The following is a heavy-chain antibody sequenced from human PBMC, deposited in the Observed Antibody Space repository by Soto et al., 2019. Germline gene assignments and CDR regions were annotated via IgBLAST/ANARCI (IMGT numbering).Heavy chain of an antibody. J-gene: IGHJ3*02. D-gene: IGHD2-8*01. CDR2: ISWNSGSI. CDR3: ARGSVKWVYAIYDFGAFDI. V-gene: IGHV3-9*01. CDR1: GFTFDDYA. Sequence: GGSLRLSCAASGFTFDDYAMHWVRQAPGKGLEWVSGISWNSGSIGYADSVKGRFTISRDNAKNSLYLQMNSLRAEDTAVYYCARGSVKWVYAIYDFGAFDIWGQGTMVTVSS.